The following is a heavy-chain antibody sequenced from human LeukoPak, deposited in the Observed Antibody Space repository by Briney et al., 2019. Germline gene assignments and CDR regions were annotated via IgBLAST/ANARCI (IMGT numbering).Heavy chain of an antibody. J-gene: IGHJ2*01. CDR2: IIPIFGTA. CDR1: GGTFSSYA. D-gene: IGHD2-2*03. CDR3: ARSGGGYCSSTSCPWYFDL. Sequence: SVKVSCTASGGTFSSYAISWVRRAPGPGLEWMGGIIPIFGTANYAQKFQGRVTITADESTRTAYMQLRRLRSDDTAVYYRARSGGGYCSSTSCPWYFDLWGRGTLVTVSS. V-gene: IGHV1-69*13.